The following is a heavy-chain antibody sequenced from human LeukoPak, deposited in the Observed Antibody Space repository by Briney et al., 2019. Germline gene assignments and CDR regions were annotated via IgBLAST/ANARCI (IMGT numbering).Heavy chain of an antibody. D-gene: IGHD3-3*02. CDR3: AKYRDIFPTPPDC. Sequence: PGGSLRLSCVASGFTFRSYAMTWVRQAPGQGLEWASSIFGNGDTYYTDSLKGRFTISRDDSKNTVYLQMNSLRVEDTATYYCAKYRDIFPTPPDCWGQGTLVTVSS. V-gene: IGHV3-23*01. CDR2: IFGNGDT. J-gene: IGHJ4*02. CDR1: GFTFRSYA.